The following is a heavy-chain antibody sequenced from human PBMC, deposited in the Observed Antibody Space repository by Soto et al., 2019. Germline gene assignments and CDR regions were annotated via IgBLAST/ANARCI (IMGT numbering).Heavy chain of an antibody. CDR3: ARHCSGGSCYYAFDI. Sequence: PSETLSLTCTVSGGSISSYYWIWIRQPPGKGLEWIGYIYYSGSTNYNPSLKSRVTMAVDTSKNQFSLKLSSVTAADTAVYYCARHCSGGSCYYAFDIWGQGTMVTVSS. J-gene: IGHJ3*02. V-gene: IGHV4-59*08. CDR1: GGSISSYY. D-gene: IGHD2-15*01. CDR2: IYYSGST.